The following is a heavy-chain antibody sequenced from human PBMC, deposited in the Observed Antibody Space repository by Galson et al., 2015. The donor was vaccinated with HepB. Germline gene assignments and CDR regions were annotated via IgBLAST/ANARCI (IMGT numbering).Heavy chain of an antibody. J-gene: IGHJ4*02. CDR2: ISGSGGST. CDR1: GFTFSSYA. CDR3: AKDSRLGWSEAGAPPALDFDY. V-gene: IGHV3-23*01. Sequence: SLRLSCAASGFTFSSYAMSWVRQAPGKGLEWVSAISGSGGSTYYADSVKGRFTISRDNSKNTLYLQMNSLRAEDTAVYYCAKDSRLGWSEAGAPPALDFDYWGQGTLVTVSS. D-gene: IGHD6-13*01.